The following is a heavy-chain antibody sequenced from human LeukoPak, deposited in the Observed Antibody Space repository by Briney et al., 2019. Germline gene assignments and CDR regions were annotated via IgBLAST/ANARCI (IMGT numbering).Heavy chain of an antibody. V-gene: IGHV3-23*01. D-gene: IGHD3-10*02. J-gene: IGHJ6*04. CDR1: GFTFSSYG. CDR3: AELGITMIGGV. Sequence: GGTLRLSCAASGFTFSSYGMSWVRQAPGKGLEWVSAISGSGGRTFYADSVQGRFTISRDNYKNTLNLQMNSLRAEDTAVYYCAELGITMIGGVWGKGTTVTISS. CDR2: ISGSGGRT.